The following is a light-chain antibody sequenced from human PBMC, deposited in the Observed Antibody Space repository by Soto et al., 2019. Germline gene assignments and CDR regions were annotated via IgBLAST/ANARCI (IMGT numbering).Light chain of an antibody. CDR2: NAS. J-gene: IGKJ4*01. CDR1: QTINTN. V-gene: IGKV3-15*01. Sequence: EIVLTHSPAALSVSPGERSTLSCRASQTINTNLAWYQQKPGQAPRLLIHNASTRATGIPARFSGTGSGTEFTLTISGLQSEDCAVYFCQQYNNWITFGGGTKVDIK. CDR3: QQYNNWIT.